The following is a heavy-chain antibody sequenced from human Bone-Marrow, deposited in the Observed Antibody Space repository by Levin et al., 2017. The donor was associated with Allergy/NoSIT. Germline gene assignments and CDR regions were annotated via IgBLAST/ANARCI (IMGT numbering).Heavy chain of an antibody. V-gene: IGHV1-18*01. Sequence: GESLKISCKASGYTFTSYGISWVRQAPGQGLEWMGWISAYNGNTNYAQKLQGRVTMTTDTSTSTAYMELRSLRSDDTAVYYCAREMYSGSLNYYYGMDVWGQGTTVTVSS. CDR1: GYTFTSYG. CDR3: AREMYSGSLNYYYGMDV. J-gene: IGHJ6*02. CDR2: ISAYNGNT. D-gene: IGHD1-26*01.